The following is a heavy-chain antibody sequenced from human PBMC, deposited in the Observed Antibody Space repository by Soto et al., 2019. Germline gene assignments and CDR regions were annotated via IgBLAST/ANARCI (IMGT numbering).Heavy chain of an antibody. CDR2: IYYSGST. CDR3: ATSRAYYDILTGYYMGKIFDY. Sequence: ASETLSLTCTVSGGSISSGGYYWSWIRQHPGKGLEWIGYIYYSGSTYYNPSLKSRVTISVDTSKNQFSLKLSSVTAADTAVYYCATSRAYYDILTGYYMGKIFDYWGQGTLVTVSS. CDR1: GGSISSGGYY. J-gene: IGHJ4*02. D-gene: IGHD3-9*01. V-gene: IGHV4-31*03.